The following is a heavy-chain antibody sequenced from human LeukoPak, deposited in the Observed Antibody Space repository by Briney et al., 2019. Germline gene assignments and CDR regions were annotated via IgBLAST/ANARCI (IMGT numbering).Heavy chain of an antibody. D-gene: IGHD6-13*01. CDR2: VCPSGRT. CDR1: GGSISIYY. V-gene: IGHV4-4*07. CDR3: ASGGRISAANWFDP. Sequence: SETLSLTCTVSGGSISIYYWSWIRQPAGKGLEWIGRVCPSGRTSYNPSLENRVTMSVDTSKKQFSLKLRSVTAADTAVYYRASGGRISAANWFDPWGQGTLVTVSS. J-gene: IGHJ5*02.